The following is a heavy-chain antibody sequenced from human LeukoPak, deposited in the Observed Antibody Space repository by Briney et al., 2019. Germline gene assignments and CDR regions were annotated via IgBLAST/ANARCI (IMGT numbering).Heavy chain of an antibody. J-gene: IGHJ4*02. CDR3: AREPDYGDYALDY. CDR1: GFTFSTYA. CDR2: ITVTGYGT. V-gene: IGHV3-23*01. Sequence: GGSPRLSCAASGFTFSTYAMTWVRQARGKGLEWVSSITVTGYGTSAADSVKGRFTISRDSSKHTLYLQMNSLRVEDTAVYYCAREPDYGDYALDYWGQGTLVTVSS. D-gene: IGHD4-17*01.